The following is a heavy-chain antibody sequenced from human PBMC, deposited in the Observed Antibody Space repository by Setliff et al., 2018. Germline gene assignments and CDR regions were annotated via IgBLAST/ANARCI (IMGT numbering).Heavy chain of an antibody. CDR1: GGSFSGYY. D-gene: IGHD3-3*01. V-gene: IGHV4-34*01. CDR2: INHSGST. Sequence: PSETLSLTCAVYGGSFSGYYWSWIRQPPGKGLEWIGEINHSGSTNYNPSLKSRVTISVDTSKNQFSLKLSSVTAADTAVYYCARRYNFWSGYFDYWGHGTLVTVSS. CDR3: ARRYNFWSGYFDY. J-gene: IGHJ4*01.